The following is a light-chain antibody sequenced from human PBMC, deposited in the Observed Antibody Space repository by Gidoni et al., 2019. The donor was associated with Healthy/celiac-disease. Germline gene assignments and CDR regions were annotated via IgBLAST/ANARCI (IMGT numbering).Light chain of an antibody. Sequence: EIVSTQSPGTLSVSPGERATLSCRASQSVSSSYLAWYQQKPGQAPRLLIYGASSRATGIPDRFSGSGSGTDFTLTISRLEPEDFAVYYCQQYDSSRFTFGPGTKVDIK. CDR3: QQYDSSRFT. J-gene: IGKJ3*01. CDR1: QSVSSSY. CDR2: GAS. V-gene: IGKV3-20*01.